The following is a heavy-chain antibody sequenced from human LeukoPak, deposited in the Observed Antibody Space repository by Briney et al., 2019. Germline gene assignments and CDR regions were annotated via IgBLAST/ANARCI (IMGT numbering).Heavy chain of an antibody. CDR3: AARKVRGVWFYLDY. CDR1: GFTVSAHA. Sequence: QPGGSLRLSCAASGFTVSAHAMAWVRQAPGKGLEWVSTIYDDNTYYADSVKGRFAISTDNSKNTLYLQMNSLRVEDTAVYFCAARKVRGVWFYLDYWGQGTLVTVSS. CDR2: IYDDNT. D-gene: IGHD3-10*01. V-gene: IGHV3-23*01. J-gene: IGHJ4*02.